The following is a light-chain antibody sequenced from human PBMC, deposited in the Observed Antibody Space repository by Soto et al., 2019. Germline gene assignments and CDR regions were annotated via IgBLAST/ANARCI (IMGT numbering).Light chain of an antibody. Sequence: EIVLTQSPGTLSLSPGERGTLSCRASQSVYSNFLAWYQQKPGQTPRLLIYGASSRATGIPDRFSGSGSGTDFTLTISRLEPEDFAVYYCQHYVSSPRTFGQGTKVEIK. CDR2: GAS. CDR1: QSVYSNF. CDR3: QHYVSSPRT. J-gene: IGKJ1*01. V-gene: IGKV3-20*01.